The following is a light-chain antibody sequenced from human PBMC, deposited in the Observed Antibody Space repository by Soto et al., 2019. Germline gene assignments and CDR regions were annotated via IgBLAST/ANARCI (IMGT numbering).Light chain of an antibody. CDR1: QGISSY. J-gene: IGKJ1*01. V-gene: IGKV1-39*01. Sequence: IKLTQSPSSLSASVGDRVTITCRASQGISSYLAWYQQKPGKAPKLLIYGASSLQTGVPSRFSGSGSGTEFIFTISSLQPEDFATYYCQQYHSSPTWTFGQGTKVDIK. CDR3: QQYHSSPTWT. CDR2: GAS.